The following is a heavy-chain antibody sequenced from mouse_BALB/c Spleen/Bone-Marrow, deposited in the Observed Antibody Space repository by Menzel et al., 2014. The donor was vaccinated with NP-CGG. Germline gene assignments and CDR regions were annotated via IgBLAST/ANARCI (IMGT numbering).Heavy chain of an antibody. J-gene: IGHJ4*01. Sequence: EVQLQQSGPELVKPGASVKMSCKASGYTFTSYIMHWVKQKPGQGPEWIGYINPYNDGTKYNEKFKGKATLTSDKSSSTAYMELSSLTSEDSAVYYCARRWLPYAMDYWDQGTSVTVSS. CDR1: GYTFTSYI. V-gene: IGHV1-14*01. D-gene: IGHD2-3*01. CDR3: ARRWLPYAMDY. CDR2: INPYNDGT.